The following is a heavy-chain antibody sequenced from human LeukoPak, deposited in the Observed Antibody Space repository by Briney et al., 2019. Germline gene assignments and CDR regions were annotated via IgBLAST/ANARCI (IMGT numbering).Heavy chain of an antibody. J-gene: IGHJ4*02. V-gene: IGHV1-69*13. CDR1: GGTFSSYA. CDR3: ATRYNYNWGFDY. Sequence: GASVKVSCKASGGTFSSYAISWVRQAPGQGLEWMGGIIPIFGTANYAQKFQGRVTITADESTSTAYMELSSLRSEDTAVYYCATRYNYNWGFDYWGQGTLVTVSS. CDR2: IIPIFGTA. D-gene: IGHD5-18*01.